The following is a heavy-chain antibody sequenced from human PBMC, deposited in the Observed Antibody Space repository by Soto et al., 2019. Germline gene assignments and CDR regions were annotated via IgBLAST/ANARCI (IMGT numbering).Heavy chain of an antibody. CDR1: DGSINNGDW. D-gene: IGHD1-26*01. J-gene: IGHJ4*02. Sequence: QVQLQESGTGLVEPSGTLSLTCNVYDGSINNGDWCSWVRQPPGKGLEWIGEVYHNGNTNYNASLKSRVTVSVDKSRNQFSLRLTSVTPADTAVYYCATRGIVGPIYWGQGTLVTVSP. CDR3: ATRGIVGPIY. CDR2: VYHNGNT. V-gene: IGHV4-4*02.